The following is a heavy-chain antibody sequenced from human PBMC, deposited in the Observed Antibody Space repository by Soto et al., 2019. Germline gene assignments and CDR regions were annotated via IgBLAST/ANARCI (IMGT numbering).Heavy chain of an antibody. CDR2: IYSGGST. J-gene: IGHJ3*02. V-gene: IGHV3-66*01. D-gene: IGHD6-19*01. Sequence: PGGSLRLSCAASGFTVSSNYMSWVRQAPGKGLEWVSVIYSGGSTYYADSVKGRFTISRDNSKNTLYLQMNSLRAEDTAVYYCARDRDGWFDAFDIWGKGTMVTVSS. CDR3: ARDRDGWFDAFDI. CDR1: GFTVSSNY.